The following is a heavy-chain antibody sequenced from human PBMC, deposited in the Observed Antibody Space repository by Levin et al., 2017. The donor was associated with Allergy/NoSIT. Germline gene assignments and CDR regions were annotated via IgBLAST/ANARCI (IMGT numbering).Heavy chain of an antibody. CDR2: AYYSGST. D-gene: IGHD3-10*01. J-gene: IGHJ5*02. Sequence: PSETLSLTCTVSGGSISNDWWSWIRQPPGKGLKYIGYAYYSGSTKYNPSLESRVTMSVDTTKNQLSLKLRSVTASDTAIYYCARDRGSGSWFDPWGPGTLVTVSS. CDR3: ARDRGSGSWFDP. V-gene: IGHV4-59*01. CDR1: GGSISNDW.